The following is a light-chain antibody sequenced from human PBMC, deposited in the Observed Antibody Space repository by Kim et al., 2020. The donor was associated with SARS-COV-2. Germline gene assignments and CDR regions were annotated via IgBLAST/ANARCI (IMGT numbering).Light chain of an antibody. CDR3: QQYNTYPWT. CDR1: QSILRS. V-gene: IGKV1-5*03. Sequence: ASVGDRVTITCRASQSILRSMAWYQHKPGKAPNLLVYQASSLESGVPSRFSGYGSGTEFTLTISSLQPDDFATYYCQQYNTYPWTFGQGTKVDIK. J-gene: IGKJ1*01. CDR2: QAS.